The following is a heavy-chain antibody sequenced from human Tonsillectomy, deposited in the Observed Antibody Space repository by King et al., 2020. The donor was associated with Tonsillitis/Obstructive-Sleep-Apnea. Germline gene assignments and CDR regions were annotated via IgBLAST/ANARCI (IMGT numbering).Heavy chain of an antibody. V-gene: IGHV3-33*01. J-gene: IGHJ4*02. CDR2: IWYDGSNK. CDR1: GFTFSSYG. D-gene: IGHD2-15*01. CDR3: ARDNEGRCSGGSCFVLDY. Sequence: VQLVESGGGVVQPGRSLRLSCAASGFTFSSYGMHWVRQAPGKGLEWVAVIWYDGSNKYYADSVKGRFTISRDNSKNTLYLQMNSLRAEDTAVYYCARDNEGRCSGGSCFVLDYWGQGTLVTVSS.